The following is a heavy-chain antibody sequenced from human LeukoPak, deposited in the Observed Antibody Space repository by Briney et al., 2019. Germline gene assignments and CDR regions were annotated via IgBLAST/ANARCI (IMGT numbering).Heavy chain of an antibody. CDR3: ARLADNYYYYYYMDV. J-gene: IGHJ6*03. V-gene: IGHV4-34*01. CDR2: INHSGST. CDR1: GGSFSGYY. D-gene: IGHD3-3*02. Sequence: SETLSLTCAVYGGSFSGYYWSWIRQPPGKGLEWIGEINHSGSTNYNPSLKSRVTISVDTSKNQFSLKLSSVTAADTAVYYCARLADNYYYYYYMDVWGKGTTVTVPS.